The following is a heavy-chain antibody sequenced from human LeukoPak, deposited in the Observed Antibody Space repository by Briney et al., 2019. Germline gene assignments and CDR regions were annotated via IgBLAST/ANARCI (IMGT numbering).Heavy chain of an antibody. CDR3: VKGVYGGNSGDALDI. V-gene: IGHV3-30*18. Sequence: GRSLRLSCAASGFTFSNNDMHWVRQAPGKGLEWVAVMSYDGTNKYYADSVKGRFTVSRDNSKNTLYLQMNSLRTEDTAVYYCVKGVYGGNSGDALDIWGQGTMVTVSS. CDR1: GFTFSNND. J-gene: IGHJ3*02. CDR2: MSYDGTNK. D-gene: IGHD4-23*01.